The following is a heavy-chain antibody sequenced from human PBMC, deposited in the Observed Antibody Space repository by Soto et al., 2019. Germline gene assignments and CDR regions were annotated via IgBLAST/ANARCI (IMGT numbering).Heavy chain of an antibody. V-gene: IGHV3-21*01. J-gene: IGHJ5*02. CDR2: ISSSSSYI. Sequence: PGGSLRLSCAASGFTFSSYSMNWVRQAPGKGLEWVSSISSSSSYIYYADSVKGRFTISRDNAKNSLYLQMNSLRAEDTAVYYCARGRIRQISRHNWFDPWGQGTLVTVSS. CDR1: GFTFSSYS. CDR3: ARGRIRQISRHNWFDP. D-gene: IGHD3-3*02.